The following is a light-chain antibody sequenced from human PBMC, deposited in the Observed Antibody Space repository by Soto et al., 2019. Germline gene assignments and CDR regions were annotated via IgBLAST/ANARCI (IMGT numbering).Light chain of an antibody. V-gene: IGKV1-33*01. CDR1: QDISNY. CDR2: DAS. J-gene: IGKJ1*01. Sequence: DIQMTQSPSSLSASVGDRVTIACQASQDISNYLNWYQQKPGKAPKLLIHDASNLEVGVPSRFSGSGSGTDFSLTISSPQPEDVATYYCQQTYTSPRTFGQGTKVDIK. CDR3: QQTYTSPRT.